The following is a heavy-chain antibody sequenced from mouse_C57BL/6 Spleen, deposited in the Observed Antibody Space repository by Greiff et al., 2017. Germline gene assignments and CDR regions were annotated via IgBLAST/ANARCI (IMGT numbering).Heavy chain of an antibody. D-gene: IGHD2-4*01. J-gene: IGHJ3*01. CDR3: ARGYDYDVGFAY. CDR1: GFSLSTSGMG. V-gene: IGHV8-12*01. Sequence: QVTLKESGPGILQSSQSLSLTCSFSGFSLSTSGMGVSWIRPPSGKGLEWLAHIYWDDDKRYNPSLKSRLTISKDTSRNQVFLKITSVDTAETATYYGARGYDYDVGFAYWGQGTLVTVSA. CDR2: IYWDDDK.